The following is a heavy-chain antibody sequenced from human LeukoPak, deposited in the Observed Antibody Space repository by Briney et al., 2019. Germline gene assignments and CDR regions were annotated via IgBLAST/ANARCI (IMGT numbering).Heavy chain of an antibody. CDR3: AKERMYTHGWFSP. J-gene: IGHJ5*02. CDR2: IGGNSGFQT. Sequence: GSLRLSCVASGFAFSNCGMAWVRQAPGRGLEWVSSIGGNSGFQTYYAESVKGRFTISRDNSRDTLYLQMDSLRAEDTAVYYCAKERMYTHGWFSPWGQGTLVTVSS. D-gene: IGHD2-2*02. CDR1: GFAFSNCG. V-gene: IGHV3-23*01.